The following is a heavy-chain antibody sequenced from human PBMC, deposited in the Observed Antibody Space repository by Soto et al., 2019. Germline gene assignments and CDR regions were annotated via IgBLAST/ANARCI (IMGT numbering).Heavy chain of an antibody. D-gene: IGHD2-8*01. V-gene: IGHV5-10-1*03. CDR1: GYSFTSYW. CDR2: IDPSDSYT. Sequence: EVQLVQSGAEVKKPGESLRISCKGSGYSFTSYWISWVRQMPGKGLEWMGRIDPSDSYTNYSPSFQGHVTISADKSISTAYLQWSSLKASDTAMYYCARHEGYCSSTSCSYCTNGVCYTGGSDYWGQGTLVTVSS. CDR3: ARHEGYCSSTSCSYCTNGVCYTGGSDY. J-gene: IGHJ4*02.